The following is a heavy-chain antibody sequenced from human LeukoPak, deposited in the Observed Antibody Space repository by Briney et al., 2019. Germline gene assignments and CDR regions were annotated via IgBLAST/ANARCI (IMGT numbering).Heavy chain of an antibody. CDR1: GFTVSSNY. Sequence: GGSLRLSCAASGFTVSSNYMSWVRQAPGKGLEWVSVIYSGGSTYYADSVKGRFTISRDNSKNTLYLQMNSLRAEDTAVYYCARDRYSSSPDSFDIWGQGTMVTVSS. CDR2: IYSGGST. J-gene: IGHJ3*02. D-gene: IGHD6-13*01. CDR3: ARDRYSSSPDSFDI. V-gene: IGHV3-53*01.